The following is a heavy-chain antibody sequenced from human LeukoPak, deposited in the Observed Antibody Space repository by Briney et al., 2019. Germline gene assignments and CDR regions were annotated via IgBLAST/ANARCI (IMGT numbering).Heavy chain of an antibody. CDR2: ITGSGRTM. V-gene: IGHV3-48*04. Sequence: GGSLRLSCAASGFSISRSSMNWIRQAPGKGPEWVSYITGSGRTMSYADSVKGRFSISRGNAKNSLFLQMNSLRAEDTAVYYCAREGRPGAFDPWGQGTLVTVSS. D-gene: IGHD3-10*01. CDR1: GFSISRSS. CDR3: AREGRPGAFDP. J-gene: IGHJ5*02.